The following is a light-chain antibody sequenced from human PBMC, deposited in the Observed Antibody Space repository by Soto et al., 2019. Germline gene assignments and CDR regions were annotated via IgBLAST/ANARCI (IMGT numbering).Light chain of an antibody. CDR1: SKDVGGYNY. V-gene: IGLV2-14*03. CDR2: DVS. Sequence: QSALTQPASVSGSPGQSITISCTGTSKDVGGYNYVSWYQHHPGKAPKLIIYDVSNRPSGVSIRFSGSKSDNTASLTISGLQPEDEADYHCSSYTTSNTRQIVFGTGTKVTVL. J-gene: IGLJ1*01. CDR3: SSYTTSNTRQIV.